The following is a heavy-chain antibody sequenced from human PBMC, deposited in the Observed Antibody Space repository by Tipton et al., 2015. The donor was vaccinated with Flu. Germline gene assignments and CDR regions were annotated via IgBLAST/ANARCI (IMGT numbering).Heavy chain of an antibody. CDR2: ISHSGVT. D-gene: IGHD4-11*01. CDR1: GYSITSNYY. V-gene: IGHV4-38-2*01. Sequence: LRLSCAVSGYSITSNYYWAWMRQSPGKGLEWVGSISHSGVTHYNPSLSRVTISLDTSKNHFSLKSASVTASDAAVYYCARRDYSNYVSEPKNWFDPWGQGTLVTVSS. J-gene: IGHJ5*02. CDR3: ARRDYSNYVSEPKNWFDP.